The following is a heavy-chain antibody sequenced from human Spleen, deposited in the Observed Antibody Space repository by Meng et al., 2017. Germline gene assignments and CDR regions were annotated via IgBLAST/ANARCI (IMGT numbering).Heavy chain of an antibody. CDR3: ATGGAYYFDY. CDR2: ISPDGTRA. J-gene: IGHJ4*02. CDR1: GFTFSSCA. Sequence: QGHLGETGGGVVQPGRSLRLSCAASGFTFSSCAMHWVRQAPGEGLECVAVISPDGTRAYYADSVNGRFTISRDNSKNTFYLQMNSLRSDDTAVYYCATGGAYYFDYWGQGALVTVSS. V-gene: IGHV3-30-3*01. D-gene: IGHD4-17*01.